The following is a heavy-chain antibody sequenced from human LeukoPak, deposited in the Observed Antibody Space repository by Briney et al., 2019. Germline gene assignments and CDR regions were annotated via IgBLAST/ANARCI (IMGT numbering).Heavy chain of an antibody. D-gene: IGHD1-26*01. Sequence: PGASLRLSCAASGFTFSNYAMSWVRQAPGKGLEWVSAISGTGGSIYYAVSVKGRFTISRDNSKNTLYLQMNSLRAADTAVYYCAKGQRWELPFDYWGQGTLVTVSS. CDR2: ISGTGGSI. CDR1: GFTFSNYA. CDR3: AKGQRWELPFDY. V-gene: IGHV3-23*01. J-gene: IGHJ4*02.